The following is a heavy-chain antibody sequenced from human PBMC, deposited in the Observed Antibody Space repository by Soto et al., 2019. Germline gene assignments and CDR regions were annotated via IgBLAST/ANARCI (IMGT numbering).Heavy chain of an antibody. J-gene: IGHJ3*02. V-gene: IGHV4-4*02. Sequence: QVQLQESGPRLVKPSGTLSLTCAVSGGSIIRSNWWNWVRQPPGKVLEWIGDIYHSGTTDYNPSLKSRVIISVDKSKNQFSLRLTSVTAADTALYYCASRDPYGDYAHAFDIWGRGIMVTVSS. D-gene: IGHD4-17*01. CDR1: GGSIIRSNW. CDR2: IYHSGTT. CDR3: ASRDPYGDYAHAFDI.